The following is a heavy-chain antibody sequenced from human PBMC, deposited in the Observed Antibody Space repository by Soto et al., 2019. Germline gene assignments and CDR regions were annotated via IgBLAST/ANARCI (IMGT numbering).Heavy chain of an antibody. CDR2: IYYSGST. J-gene: IGHJ6*02. V-gene: IGHV4-31*03. CDR1: GGSISSGGYF. Sequence: SETLSLTCTVSGGSISSGGYFWSWIRQHPGKGLEWIGYIYYSGSTYYNPSLKSRVTISVDTSKNQFSLKLSSVTAADTAVYYCARPNYYYYGMDVWGQGTKVTVSS. CDR3: ARPNYYYYGMDV.